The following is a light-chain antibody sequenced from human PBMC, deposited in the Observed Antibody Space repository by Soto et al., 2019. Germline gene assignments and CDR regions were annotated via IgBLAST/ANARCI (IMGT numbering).Light chain of an antibody. CDR3: MLYMGGGLVV. J-gene: IGLJ2*01. CDR2: STN. V-gene: IGLV8-61*01. Sequence: QTVVTQEPSFSVSPGGTVTLTCGLTSGSVSTTYYPSWYQQTRGQAPRTLIYSTNIRSSGVPDRFSGSILGNKAALTITGAQADDESDYHCMLYMGGGLVVFGGGTKLTVL. CDR1: SGSVSTTYY.